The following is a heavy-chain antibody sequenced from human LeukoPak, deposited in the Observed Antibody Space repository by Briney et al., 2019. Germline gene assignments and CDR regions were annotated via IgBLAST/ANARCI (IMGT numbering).Heavy chain of an antibody. Sequence: GGSLRLSCAATGFTFSSSTMHWVRLAPGKGLEWVAIASYDGTDKHYADSVKGRFTISRDNSKNMIYLQMNSLRVEDTAVYYCARDSWDILTGYYSHYLDYWGQGTLVTVSS. CDR1: GFTFSSST. CDR2: ASYDGTDK. V-gene: IGHV3-30*04. D-gene: IGHD3-9*01. CDR3: ARDSWDILTGYYSHYLDY. J-gene: IGHJ4*02.